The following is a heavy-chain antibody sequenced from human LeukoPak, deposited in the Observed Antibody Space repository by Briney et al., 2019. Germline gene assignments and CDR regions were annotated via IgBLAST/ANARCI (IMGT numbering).Heavy chain of an antibody. CDR3: ARHCSGGDCYVDFDC. Sequence: PSETLSLTCSVSGGSITSGSYYWGWIRQPPGKGLEWIGSIYYSGSTYYNPSLKSRLTISVETSKSQFSLKLSSVTAADTAVYYCARHCSGGDCYVDFDCWGQGTLVTVSS. CDR2: IYYSGST. J-gene: IGHJ4*02. D-gene: IGHD2-21*02. CDR1: GGSITSGSYY. V-gene: IGHV4-39*01.